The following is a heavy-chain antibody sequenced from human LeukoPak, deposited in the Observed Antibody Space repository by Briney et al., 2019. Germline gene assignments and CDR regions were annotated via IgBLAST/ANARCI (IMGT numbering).Heavy chain of an antibody. Sequence: GASVKISCKVSGYTFTGYYMHWVRQAPGQGLEWMGWINPNSGGTNYAQKFQGRVTMTRDTSISTAYMELSRLRSDDTAVYYCARDNCSGGSCYWVSWFDPWGQGTLVTVSS. V-gene: IGHV1-2*02. CDR1: GYTFTGYY. D-gene: IGHD2-15*01. J-gene: IGHJ5*02. CDR2: INPNSGGT. CDR3: ARDNCSGGSCYWVSWFDP.